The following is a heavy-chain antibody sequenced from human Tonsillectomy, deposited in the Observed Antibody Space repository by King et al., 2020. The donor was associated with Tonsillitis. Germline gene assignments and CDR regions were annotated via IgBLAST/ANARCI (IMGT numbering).Heavy chain of an antibody. V-gene: IGHV4-4*02. CDR3: ARRRWNAFDL. CDR2: IYHCGST. D-gene: IGHD5-24*01. Sequence: VQLQESGPGLVKPSGTLSLTCAVSGGSISSSNWWSWVRQPPGKGREWIGEIYHCGSTNYNQSLKSLVTMSVYKSKNQFSLKLSSVTAADTAVYYCARRRWNAFDLWGQGTRVTVSS. CDR1: GGSISSSNW. J-gene: IGHJ3*01.